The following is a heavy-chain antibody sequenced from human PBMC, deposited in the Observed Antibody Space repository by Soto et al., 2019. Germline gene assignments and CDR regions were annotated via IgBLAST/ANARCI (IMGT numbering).Heavy chain of an antibody. CDR1: GGSISSYY. J-gene: IGHJ6*03. CDR3: ARVSWFGEFSYYYYMDV. CDR2: IYYSGST. Sequence: SETLSLTCTVSGGSISSYYWSWIRQPPGKGLEWIGYIYYSGSTNYNPSLKSRVTISVDTSKNQFSLKLSSVTAADTAVYYCARVSWFGEFSYYYYMDVWGKGTTVTVSS. V-gene: IGHV4-59*01. D-gene: IGHD3-10*01.